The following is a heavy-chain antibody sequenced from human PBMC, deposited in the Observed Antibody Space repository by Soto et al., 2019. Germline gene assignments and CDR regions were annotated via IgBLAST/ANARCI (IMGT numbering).Heavy chain of an antibody. V-gene: IGHV3-30*18. CDR1: GFTVSSNY. D-gene: IGHD5-12*01. CDR2: ISYDGSNK. Sequence: LSLSCAASGFTVSSNYMSWVRQAPGKGLEWVAVISYDGSNKYYADSVKGRFTISRDNSMNTLYLQMNSLRAEDTAVYYCAKDSYSGYESYYFDYWGQGTLVTVSS. CDR3: AKDSYSGYESYYFDY. J-gene: IGHJ4*02.